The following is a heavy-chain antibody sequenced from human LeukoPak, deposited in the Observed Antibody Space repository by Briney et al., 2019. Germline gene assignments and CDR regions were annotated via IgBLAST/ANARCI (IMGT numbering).Heavy chain of an antibody. Sequence: PGGSLRLSCEAPGLTFSDFWMHWVRQAQGKGPVWVSRIRPDGTDASYADSVKGRFTISRDNARNTLFLQISSLRDEDTAVYYCARDMWGTFDYWGQGTLVTVSS. V-gene: IGHV3-74*01. CDR3: ARDMWGTFDY. D-gene: IGHD7-27*01. J-gene: IGHJ4*02. CDR2: IRPDGTDA. CDR1: GLTFSDFW.